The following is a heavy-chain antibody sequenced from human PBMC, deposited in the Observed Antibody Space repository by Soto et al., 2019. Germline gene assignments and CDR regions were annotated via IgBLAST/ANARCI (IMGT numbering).Heavy chain of an antibody. D-gene: IGHD3-10*01. CDR2: INHSGST. V-gene: IGHV4-34*01. CDR1: GGSFSGYY. J-gene: IGHJ5*02. Sequence: SETLSLTCAVYGGSFSGYYWSWIRQPPGKGLEWIGEINHSGSTNYNPSLKSRVTISVDTSKNQFSLKLSSVTAADTAVYYCARVRSGSYRRWWFDPWGQGTLVTVSS. CDR3: ARVRSGSYRRWWFDP.